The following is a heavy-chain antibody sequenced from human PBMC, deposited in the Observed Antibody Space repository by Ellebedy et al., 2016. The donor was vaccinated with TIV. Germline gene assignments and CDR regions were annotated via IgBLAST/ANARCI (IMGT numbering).Heavy chain of an antibody. CDR2: VCYNGKT. CDR3: SRGNGWSDF. J-gene: IGHJ4*02. D-gene: IGHD6-19*01. CDR1: GVPITGYC. V-gene: IGHV4-59*01. Sequence: MPSETLSLTCTVSGVPITGYCSTWIPPPPGNGLEWIGSVCYNGKTNYNPSLKSRLNLSADTSKKQFSLRLTSVTAADTAVYYCSRGNGWSDFWGQGSLVTVSS.